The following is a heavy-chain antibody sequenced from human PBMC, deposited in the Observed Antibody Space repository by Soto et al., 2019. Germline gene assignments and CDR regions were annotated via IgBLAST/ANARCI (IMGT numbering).Heavy chain of an antibody. CDR3: ARDFCYFPY. CDR2: IEHNGNN. CDR1: GGTFSGYF. J-gene: IGHJ4*03. D-gene: IGHD3-10*01. Sequence: PSETLSLTCAVYGGTFSGYFWTWVRQPPGKGLEWIGEIEHNGNNNINPSLKSRVTLSVDNSKNQISLTLTSVTAADTAVYYCARDFCYFPYWGHGTLVTSPQ. V-gene: IGHV4-34*01.